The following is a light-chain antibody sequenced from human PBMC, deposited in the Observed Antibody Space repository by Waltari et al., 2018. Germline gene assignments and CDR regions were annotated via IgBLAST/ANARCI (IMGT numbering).Light chain of an antibody. CDR3: NSRDSRGDHYV. CDR1: SPGHYY. CDR2: DKD. Sequence: SSELTQDPAVSVALGQTVRITCPGASPGHYYASRYQQRPGQAPVLVIFDKDKRPSGIPDRFSGSSSGNTASLTITGAQAEDEADYYCNSRDSRGDHYVFGTGTKVTVL. V-gene: IGLV3-19*01. J-gene: IGLJ1*01.